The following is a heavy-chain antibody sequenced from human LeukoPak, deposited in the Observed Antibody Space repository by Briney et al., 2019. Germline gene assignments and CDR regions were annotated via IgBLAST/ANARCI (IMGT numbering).Heavy chain of an antibody. CDR2: ISGSGDST. CDR1: GFTFSSYA. V-gene: IGHV3-23*01. CDR3: AKVDCGTSSCYK. Sequence: GGSLRLSCAASGFTFSSYAMSWVRRAPGKWLEWVSAISGSGDSTYYADSVKGRFSISRDDSKNTVHLQMNSLRAEDTAVYYCAKVDCGTSSCYKWGKGTLVTVSS. D-gene: IGHD2-2*02. J-gene: IGHJ4*02.